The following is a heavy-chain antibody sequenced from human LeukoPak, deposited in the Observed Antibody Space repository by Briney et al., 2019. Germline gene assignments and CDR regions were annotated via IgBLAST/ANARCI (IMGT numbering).Heavy chain of an antibody. D-gene: IGHD6-13*01. V-gene: IGHV1-18*01. Sequence: ASVKVSCEASGYTFRSYAISWVRQAPGQGLEWLGWINSDNGNTNYAQKFQGRVTMTTDTSTSTAYMELRSLRFDDTAVYFCARGSGSTWWDLFDYWGQGTLVTASS. CDR3: ARGSGSTWWDLFDY. CDR2: INSDNGNT. CDR1: GYTFRSYA. J-gene: IGHJ4*02.